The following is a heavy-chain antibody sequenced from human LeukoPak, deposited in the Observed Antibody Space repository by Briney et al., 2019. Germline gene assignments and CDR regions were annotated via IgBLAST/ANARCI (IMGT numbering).Heavy chain of an antibody. CDR2: VHLDGRT. D-gene: IGHD6-25*01. J-gene: IGHJ4*02. Sequence: SQTLSLTCGVSGGSVSSTNWWTWIRQPPAKGLEWIGEVHLDGRTNFNPSLKSQLTMSVDLSENHVSLKLTSVTAADTAVYYCAREGGFYRPLDYSGQGTLVTVSS. CDR1: GGSVSSTNW. V-gene: IGHV4-4*02. CDR3: AREGGFYRPLDY.